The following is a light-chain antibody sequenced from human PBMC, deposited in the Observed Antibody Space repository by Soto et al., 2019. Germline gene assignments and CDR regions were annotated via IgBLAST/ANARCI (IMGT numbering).Light chain of an antibody. Sequence: VMTQARATLSVSPGERATLSCRASQTINNNVAWYQLKDGQVPRLVIYGTSTRATDIPARFSGSGSGTEFTLTISRLEPEDFAVYSCHQYGRSPRTFGQGTRLAIK. CDR2: GTS. CDR1: QTINNN. CDR3: HQYGRSPRT. V-gene: IGKV3-15*01. J-gene: IGKJ5*01.